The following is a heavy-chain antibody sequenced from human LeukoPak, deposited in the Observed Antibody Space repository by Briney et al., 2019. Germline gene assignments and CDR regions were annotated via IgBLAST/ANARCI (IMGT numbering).Heavy chain of an antibody. V-gene: IGHV4-30-4*08. D-gene: IGHD5-18*01. CDR1: GFTFSHYS. J-gene: IGHJ4*02. CDR2: IYYSGST. CDR3: ARWIQLWIFDY. Sequence: LRLSCAASGFTFSHYSMNWVRQPPGKGLEWIGYIYYSGSTYYNPSLKSRVTISVDTSKNQFSLKLSSVTAADTAVYYCARWIQLWIFDYWGQGTLVTVSS.